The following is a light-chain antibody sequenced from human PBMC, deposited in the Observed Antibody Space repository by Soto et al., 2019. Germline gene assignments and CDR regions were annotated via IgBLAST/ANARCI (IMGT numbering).Light chain of an antibody. Sequence: DIQMTQSPSSLSASVGDRVTITCQASQDISVYLAWYQQKPGKVPKLLIYSASTLQSGVPSRFSGSGSGTDFTLTLSSLQLEDVATYYCQKFNTAPLTFGQGTRLEIK. CDR3: QKFNTAPLT. CDR2: SAS. V-gene: IGKV1-27*01. J-gene: IGKJ5*01. CDR1: QDISVY.